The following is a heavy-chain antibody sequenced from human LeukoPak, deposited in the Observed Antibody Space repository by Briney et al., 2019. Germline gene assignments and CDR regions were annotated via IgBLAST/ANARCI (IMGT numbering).Heavy chain of an antibody. CDR1: GGSISSYY. V-gene: IGHV4-59*12. D-gene: IGHD4-17*01. Sequence: SETLSLTCTVSGGSISSYYWSWIRQPPGKGLEWIGYIYYSGSTNYNPSLKSRVTISVDTSKNQFSLKLSSVTAADTAVYYCARGYGDYTPIDYWGQGTLVTVSS. J-gene: IGHJ4*02. CDR2: IYYSGST. CDR3: ARGYGDYTPIDY.